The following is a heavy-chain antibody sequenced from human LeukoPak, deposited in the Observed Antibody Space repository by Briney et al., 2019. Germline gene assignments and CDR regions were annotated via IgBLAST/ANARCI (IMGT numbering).Heavy chain of an antibody. J-gene: IGHJ1*01. CDR2: ISGSGGST. V-gene: IGHV3-23*01. Sequence: GGSLRLSCAASGFTFISYAMSWVRQAPGKGLEWVSSISGSGGSTYYADSVKGRFTISRDNSKNTLYLQMSSLRAEDTALYYCAKDRIEAAGTRYFKQWGQGTLVTVSS. CDR3: AKDRIEAAGTRYFKQ. D-gene: IGHD6-13*01. CDR1: GFTFISYA.